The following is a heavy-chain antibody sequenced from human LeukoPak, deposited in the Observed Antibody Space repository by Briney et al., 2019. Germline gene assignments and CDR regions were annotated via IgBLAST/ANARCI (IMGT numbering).Heavy chain of an antibody. CDR3: ARGRWIQLWLPYFDY. V-gene: IGHV4-34*01. CDR1: GGSFSGYY. J-gene: IGHJ4*02. CDR2: INHSGST. Sequence: KTSETLSLTCAVYGGSFSGYYWSWIRQPPGKGLEWIGEINHSGSTNYNSSLKSRVTISVDTSKNQFSLKLSSVTAADTAVYYCARGRWIQLWLPYFDYWGQGTLVTVSS. D-gene: IGHD5-18*01.